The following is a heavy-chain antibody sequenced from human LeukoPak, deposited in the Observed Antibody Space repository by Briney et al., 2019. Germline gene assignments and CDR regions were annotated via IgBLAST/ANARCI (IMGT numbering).Heavy chain of an antibody. D-gene: IGHD1-26*01. Sequence: SGPTLVKPTQTLTLTCTFSGFSLSTSGVGVGWIRQPPGKALEWLALIYWDGDKRYSPSLKSRLTITKDTSKNQVVLTMTNMDPVDTATYYCARRVGAYWFDPWGQGTLVTVSS. J-gene: IGHJ5*02. CDR1: GFSLSTSGVG. CDR2: IYWDGDK. CDR3: ARRVGAYWFDP. V-gene: IGHV2-5*02.